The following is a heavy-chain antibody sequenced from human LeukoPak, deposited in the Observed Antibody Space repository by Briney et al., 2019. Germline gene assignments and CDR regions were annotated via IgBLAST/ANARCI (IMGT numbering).Heavy chain of an antibody. J-gene: IGHJ4*02. CDR3: ARRRWYLDY. V-gene: IGHV3-30*04. CDR1: GFTFSSYA. Sequence: PGGSLRLSCAASGFTFSSYAMHWVRQAPGKGLEWVAVISYDGSNEYYADSVKGRFTISRDNSKNTLYLQMNSLRAEDTAVYYCARRRWYLDYWGQGTLVTVSS. CDR2: ISYDGSNE. D-gene: IGHD2-15*01.